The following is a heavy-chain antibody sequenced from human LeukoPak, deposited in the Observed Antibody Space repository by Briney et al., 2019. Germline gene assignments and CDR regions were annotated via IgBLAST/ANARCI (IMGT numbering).Heavy chain of an antibody. CDR3: ANFRSSGWSDGYYYYYGMDV. D-gene: IGHD6-19*01. CDR2: ISYDGSNK. Sequence: PGGSLRLSCAASGFTFSSYSMNWARQAPGKGLEWVAVISYDGSNKYYADSVKGRFTISRDNSENTLYLQMNSLRAEDTAVYYCANFRSSGWSDGYYYYYGMDVWGQGTTVAVSS. CDR1: GFTFSSYS. V-gene: IGHV3-30*18. J-gene: IGHJ6*02.